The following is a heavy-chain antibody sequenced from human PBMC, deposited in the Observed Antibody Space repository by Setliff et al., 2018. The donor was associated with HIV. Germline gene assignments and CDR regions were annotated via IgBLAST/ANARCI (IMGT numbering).Heavy chain of an antibody. J-gene: IGHJ6*03. CDR1: GYAFTSFY. Sequence: ASVKVSCKASGYAFTSFYLHWVRQAPGQGLEWRAIVNPSGGDTSYAEKFQGRVTMTRNNSISTAYLELSSLRSEDTAVYYCARGRSLVRGSGSPENYYMDVWGKGTTVTVSS. D-gene: IGHD3-10*01. CDR2: VNPSGGDT. CDR3: ARGRSLVRGSGSPENYYMDV. V-gene: IGHV1-46*01.